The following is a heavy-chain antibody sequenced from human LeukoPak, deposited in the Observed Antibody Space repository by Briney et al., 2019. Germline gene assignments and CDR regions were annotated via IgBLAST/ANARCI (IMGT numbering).Heavy chain of an antibody. CDR2: INHSGST. CDR1: GGSFSGYY. CDR3: ARDSGGLPD. D-gene: IGHD3-10*01. Sequence: SETLSLTCAVYGGSFSGYYWSWIRQPPGKGLEWIGEINHSGSTNYNPSLKSRVTISVDTSKNQFSLKLSSVTAADTAVYYCARDSGGLPDWGQGTLVTVSS. J-gene: IGHJ4*02. V-gene: IGHV4-34*01.